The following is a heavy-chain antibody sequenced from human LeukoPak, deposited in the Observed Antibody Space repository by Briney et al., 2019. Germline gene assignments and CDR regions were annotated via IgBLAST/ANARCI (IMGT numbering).Heavy chain of an antibody. CDR1: GYTFTSYY. D-gene: IGHD3-10*01. J-gene: IGHJ5*02. V-gene: IGHV1-2*02. CDR3: ARVVRGVIIPPGFDP. CDR2: INPNSGGT. Sequence: ASVKVSCKASGYTFTSYYMHWVRQAPGQGLEWMGWINPNSGGTNYAQKFQGRVTMTRDTSISTAYMELSRLRSDDTAVYYCARVVRGVIIPPGFDPWGQGTLVTVSS.